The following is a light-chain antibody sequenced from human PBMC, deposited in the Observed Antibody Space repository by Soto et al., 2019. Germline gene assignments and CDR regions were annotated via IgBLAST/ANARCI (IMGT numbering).Light chain of an antibody. V-gene: IGLV2-23*01. CDR3: CSYAGSSTFYV. Sequence: QSALTQPASVSGSPGQSITISCTGTSSDVGSYNLVSWYQQHPCKAPKLMIYEGSKRPSGVSNRFSGSKSVNTAALTISGLQAEDEADYYCCSYAGSSTFYVFGTGTKLTVL. J-gene: IGLJ1*01. CDR1: SSDVGSYNL. CDR2: EGS.